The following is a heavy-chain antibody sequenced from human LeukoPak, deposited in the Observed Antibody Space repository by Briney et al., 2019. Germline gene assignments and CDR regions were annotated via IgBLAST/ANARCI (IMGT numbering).Heavy chain of an antibody. CDR3: AKDTFYHDSSGYYTFDY. CDR1: GFTFSSYG. V-gene: IGHV3-30*18. Sequence: PGGSLRLSCAASGFTFSSYGMHWVRQAPGKGLEWVAVISYDASNENYADSVKGRFTISRDSSKNTLYLQMNSLRTEDTAIYYCAKDTFYHDSSGYYTFDYWGQGTLVTVSS. J-gene: IGHJ4*02. CDR2: ISYDASNE. D-gene: IGHD3-22*01.